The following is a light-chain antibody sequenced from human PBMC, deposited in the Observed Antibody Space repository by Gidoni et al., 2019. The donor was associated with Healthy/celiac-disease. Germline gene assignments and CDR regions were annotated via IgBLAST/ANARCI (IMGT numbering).Light chain of an antibody. CDR2: EVS. CDR1: SSDVGGYNY. CDR3: SSYAGSNNWV. J-gene: IGLJ3*02. V-gene: IGLV2-8*01. Sequence: QSALTQPPSASRSPGQSVTISCTGTSSDVGGYNYVSWYQQQPGKAPKLMIYEVSKRPSGVPDRFSGSKSGNMASLTVSGLQAEDEADYYGSSYAGSNNWVFGGGTKLTVL.